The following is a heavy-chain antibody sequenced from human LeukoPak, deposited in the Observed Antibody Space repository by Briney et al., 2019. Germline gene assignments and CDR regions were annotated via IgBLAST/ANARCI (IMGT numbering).Heavy chain of an antibody. D-gene: IGHD3-22*01. CDR2: ISGSGGST. V-gene: IGHV3-23*01. CDR1: GFTFSSYA. Sequence: GGSLRLSCAASGFTFSSYAMSWVRQAPGKGLEWVSAISGSGGSTYYADSVKGRFTISRDNSKNTLYLQMNSLRAEDTAVYYCAKAEYYDSSGYPHNWFDPWGQGTLVTVSS. J-gene: IGHJ5*02. CDR3: AKAEYYDSSGYPHNWFDP.